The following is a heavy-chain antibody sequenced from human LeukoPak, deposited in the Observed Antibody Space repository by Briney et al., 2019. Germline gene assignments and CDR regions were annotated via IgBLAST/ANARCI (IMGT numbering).Heavy chain of an antibody. CDR3: AKGGPNYHGSGSEIDQ. J-gene: IGHJ4*02. V-gene: IGHV3-23*01. CDR1: GFTFSNYA. Sequence: GGSLRLSCAASGFTFSNYAMNWVRQAPGKGLEWVSGISGTGATTYYADSVKGRFTISKDNSKNTLYLQINSLRVEDTAVYFCAKGGPNYHGSGSEIDQWGQGTLVTVSS. D-gene: IGHD3-10*01. CDR2: ISGTGATT.